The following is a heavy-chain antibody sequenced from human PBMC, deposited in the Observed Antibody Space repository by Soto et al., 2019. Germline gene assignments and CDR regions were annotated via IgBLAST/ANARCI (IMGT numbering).Heavy chain of an antibody. Sequence: PGGALRLSCEASVVTFTNYAMKWVRQAQGKGLEWVSTITGGGGGRTNYADSVKGRFTISRDNSKNTLYLQMNSLRAEDTAVYYCAKQPASIRTFDYWGQGGLVTAPQ. CDR3: AKQPASIRTFDY. CDR1: VVTFTNYA. V-gene: IGHV3-23*01. D-gene: IGHD2-2*01. J-gene: IGHJ4*02. CDR2: ITGGGGGRT.